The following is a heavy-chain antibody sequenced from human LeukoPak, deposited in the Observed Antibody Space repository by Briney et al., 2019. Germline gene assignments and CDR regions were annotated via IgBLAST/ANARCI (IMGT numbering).Heavy chain of an antibody. V-gene: IGHV3-66*01. D-gene: IGHD2-8*02. CDR1: GFTVSSNY. Sequence: GGSLRLSCAASGFTVSSNYMSWVRQAPGKGLEWVSVIYSGGSTYYADSVKGRFTISRDNSKNTLYLQMNSLRAEDTAVYYCARDLKNTGLVYYYYGMDVWGQGTTVTVSS. CDR2: IYSGGST. CDR3: ARDLKNTGLVYYYYGMDV. J-gene: IGHJ6*02.